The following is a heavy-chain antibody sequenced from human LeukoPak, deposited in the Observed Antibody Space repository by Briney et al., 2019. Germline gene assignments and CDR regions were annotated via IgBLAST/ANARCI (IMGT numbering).Heavy chain of an antibody. V-gene: IGHV3-23*01. CDR2: ISGSGGST. CDR1: GFTFSSYA. CDR3: AKTSWFASYFDY. J-gene: IGHJ4*02. Sequence: GGSLRLSCAASGFTFSSYAMSWVRQAPGKGLEWVSAISGSGGSTYYADSVKGRFAISRDNSKNTLYLQMNSLRAEDTAVYYCAKTSWFASYFDYWGQGTLVTVSS. D-gene: IGHD2-2*01.